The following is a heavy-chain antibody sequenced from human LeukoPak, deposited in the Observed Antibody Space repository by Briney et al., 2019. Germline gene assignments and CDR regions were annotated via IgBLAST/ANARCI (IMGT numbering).Heavy chain of an antibody. Sequence: GGALRLSCAASGFNFNTYTMNWVRQAPGKGLEWVSSISSDSSYIYYADAVHGRFTVSRDNAKYSLYLQMNSLRAEDTAVYYCVRGSYGAYDYWGQGSLVTVSS. D-gene: IGHD4-17*01. V-gene: IGHV3-21*01. CDR2: ISSDSSYI. CDR1: GFNFNTYT. J-gene: IGHJ4*02. CDR3: VRGSYGAYDY.